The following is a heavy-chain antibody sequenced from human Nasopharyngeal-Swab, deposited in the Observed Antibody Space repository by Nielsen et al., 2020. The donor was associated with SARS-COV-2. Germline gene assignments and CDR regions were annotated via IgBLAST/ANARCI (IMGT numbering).Heavy chain of an antibody. D-gene: IGHD3-9*01. V-gene: IGHV4-39*01. J-gene: IGHJ4*02. CDR2: IYYSGST. Sequence: SETLSLTCSVSGGSISSSSSYWGWIRQPPGRGLEWIGSIYYSGSTYSTPSLQSRVTISVDTSKNQFSLKLRSVTAADTAVYYCARAGVDILTGSSGGCFDYWGQGTLVTVSS. CDR3: ARAGVDILTGSSGGCFDY. CDR1: GGSISSSSSY.